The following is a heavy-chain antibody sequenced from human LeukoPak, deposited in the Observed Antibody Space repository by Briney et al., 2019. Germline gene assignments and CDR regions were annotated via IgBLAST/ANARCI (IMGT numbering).Heavy chain of an antibody. Sequence: PGGSLRLSCAASGFTFSSYVMSWVRQAPGKGLEWVSGISGSGGTTNYADSVKGRFTISRDNSKNTLYLQMNSLRAEDTAVYYCAKDSLFLGARDAFDIWGQGTMVTVSS. V-gene: IGHV3-23*01. CDR1: GFTFSSYV. CDR2: ISGSGGTT. J-gene: IGHJ3*02. CDR3: AKDSLFLGARDAFDI.